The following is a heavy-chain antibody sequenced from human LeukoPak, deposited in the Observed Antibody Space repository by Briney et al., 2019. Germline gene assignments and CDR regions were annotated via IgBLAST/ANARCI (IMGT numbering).Heavy chain of an antibody. CDR3: ARNYGSGSYYINY. V-gene: IGHV1-2*02. CDR1: GYTFTGYY. CDR2: INLNSGGT. D-gene: IGHD3-10*01. Sequence: ASVKVSCKASGYTFTGYYIHWVRQAPGQGLEWMGWINLNSGGTNYAQKLQGRVTMTTDTSTSTAYMELRSLRSDDTAVYYCARNYGSGSYYINYWGQGTLVTVSS. J-gene: IGHJ4*02.